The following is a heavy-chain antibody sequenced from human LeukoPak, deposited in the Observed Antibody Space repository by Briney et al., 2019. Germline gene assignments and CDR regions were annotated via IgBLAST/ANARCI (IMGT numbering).Heavy chain of an antibody. J-gene: IGHJ4*02. CDR2: IWYDGSNK. Sequence: GGSLRLSCAASGFTFSSYEMNWVRQAPGKGLEWVAVIWYDGSNKYYADSVKGRFTISGDNSKNTLYLQMNSLRAEDTAVYYCARGSNVRGVIISPDYWGQGTLVTVSS. CDR3: ARGSNVRGVIISPDY. CDR1: GFTFSSYE. D-gene: IGHD3-10*02. V-gene: IGHV3-33*08.